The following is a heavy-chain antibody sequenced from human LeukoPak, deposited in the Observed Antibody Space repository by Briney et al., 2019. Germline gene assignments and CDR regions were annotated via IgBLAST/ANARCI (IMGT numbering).Heavy chain of an antibody. CDR3: ARLGPASSGWPESFDY. CDR2: IYSGGST. V-gene: IGHV3-53*01. D-gene: IGHD6-19*01. Sequence: GGSLRLSCAASGFTVSSNYMSWVRQAPGKGLEWVSVIYSGGSTYYADSVKGRFTISRDNSKNTLYLQMNSLRVEDTAVYYCARLGPASSGWPESFDYWGQGTLVTVSS. J-gene: IGHJ4*02. CDR1: GFTVSSNY.